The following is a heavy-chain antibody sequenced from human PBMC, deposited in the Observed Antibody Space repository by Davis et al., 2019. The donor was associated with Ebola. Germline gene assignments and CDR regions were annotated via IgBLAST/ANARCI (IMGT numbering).Heavy chain of an antibody. CDR2: ISSSGSYI. D-gene: IGHD2-15*01. Sequence: GESLKISCAASGFTVSSYTMNWVRQIPGKGLEWVSSISSSGSYIYYGDSVKGRFTISRDNAKNSLYLQMNSLRAEDTAVYYCARGRFTSGHSCYSDYWGQGTLVTVSS. J-gene: IGHJ4*02. CDR3: ARGRFTSGHSCYSDY. CDR1: GFTVSSYT. V-gene: IGHV3-21*06.